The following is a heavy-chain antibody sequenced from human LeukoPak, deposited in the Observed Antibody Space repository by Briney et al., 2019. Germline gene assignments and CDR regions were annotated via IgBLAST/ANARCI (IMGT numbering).Heavy chain of an antibody. CDR3: XXXXYHYYDSSGYYG. J-gene: IGHJ4*02. V-gene: IGHV3-23*01. Sequence: GGSLRLSCAASGFTFSSYAMSWVRQAPGKGLEWVSAISGSGGSTYYADSVKGRFTISRDNSNNTLYLQMNSLRADDTAVYYXXXXXYHYYDSSGYYGWGQGTLVTVSS. CDR2: ISGSGGST. D-gene: IGHD3-22*01. CDR1: GFTFSSYA.